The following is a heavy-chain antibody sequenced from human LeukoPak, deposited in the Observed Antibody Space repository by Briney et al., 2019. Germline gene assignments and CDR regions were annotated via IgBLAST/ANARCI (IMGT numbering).Heavy chain of an antibody. CDR3: ARGFGVDSSGWYGGFDY. J-gene: IGHJ4*02. D-gene: IGHD6-19*01. CDR2: IYTSGRT. V-gene: IGHV4-61*02. Sequence: PSETLSLTCTVSGGSISSGSYYWSWIWQPAGKGLEWIGRIYTSGRTNYNPSLKSRVTISVDTSKNQFSLKLSSVTAADTAVYYCARGFGVDSSGWYGGFDYWGQGTLVTVSS. CDR1: GGSISSGSYY.